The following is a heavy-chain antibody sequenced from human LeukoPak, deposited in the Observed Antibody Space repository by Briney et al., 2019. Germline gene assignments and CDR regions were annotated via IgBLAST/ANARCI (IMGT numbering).Heavy chain of an antibody. Sequence: PSETLSLTCTVSGGSISSYYWSWIRQPAGKGLEWIGRIYTSGSTNYNPFLKSRVTMSVDTSKNQFSLKLSSVTAADTAVYYCAREGGTLWFGELLPHFDYWGQGTLVTVSS. D-gene: IGHD3-10*01. V-gene: IGHV4-4*07. CDR1: GGSISSYY. J-gene: IGHJ4*02. CDR2: IYTSGST. CDR3: AREGGTLWFGELLPHFDY.